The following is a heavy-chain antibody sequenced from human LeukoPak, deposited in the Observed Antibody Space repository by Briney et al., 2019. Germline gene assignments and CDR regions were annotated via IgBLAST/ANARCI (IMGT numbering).Heavy chain of an antibody. Sequence: GGSLRLSCAASGFRFSSYAMSWVRQAPGKGLEWVSAISGSGVSTYYADSVKGRFTVSRDNSKNTLYLQMDSPRAEDTALYYCAKDGAPNAGYMDVWGKGTTVTVSS. V-gene: IGHV3-23*01. J-gene: IGHJ6*03. D-gene: IGHD3-16*01. CDR3: AKDGAPNAGYMDV. CDR1: GFRFSSYA. CDR2: ISGSGVST.